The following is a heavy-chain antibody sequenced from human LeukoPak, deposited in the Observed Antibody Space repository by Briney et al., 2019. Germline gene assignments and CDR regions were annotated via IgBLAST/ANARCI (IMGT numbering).Heavy chain of an antibody. CDR3: AREYSSSSGVHP. CDR2: IYYSGST. V-gene: IGHV4-59*01. Sequence: PSETLSLTCTVSSGSISSYYWSWIRQPPGKGLQWIGYIYYSGSTNYNPSLKSRVTISVDTSKNQFSLKLSSVTAADTAVYYCAREYSSSSGVHPWGQGTLVTVSS. D-gene: IGHD6-6*01. CDR1: SGSISSYY. J-gene: IGHJ5*02.